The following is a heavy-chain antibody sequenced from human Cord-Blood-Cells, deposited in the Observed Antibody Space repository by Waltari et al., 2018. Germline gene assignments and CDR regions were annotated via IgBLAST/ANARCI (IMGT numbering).Heavy chain of an antibody. CDR1: GGSFSGYS. J-gene: IGHJ4*02. Sequence: QVQLQQWGAGLLKPSETLSLTCALYGGSFSGYSWSWIRQPPGKGLEWIGEINHSGSTNYNPSLKSRVTISVDTSKNQFSLKLSSVTAADTAVYYCARGRHLLWGQGTLVTVSS. CDR3: ARGRHLL. V-gene: IGHV4-34*01. CDR2: INHSGST.